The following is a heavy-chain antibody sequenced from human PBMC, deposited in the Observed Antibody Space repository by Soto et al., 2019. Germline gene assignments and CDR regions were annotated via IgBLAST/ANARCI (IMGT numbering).Heavy chain of an antibody. J-gene: IGHJ4*02. CDR3: AREDSSGYYYEGPFDY. CDR2: ISYDGSNK. Sequence: GGSLRLSCAASGFTFSSYAMHWVRQAPGKGLEWVAVISYDGSNKYYADSVKGRFTISRDNSKNTLYLQMNSLRAEDTAVYYCAREDSSGYYYEGPFDYWGQGTVVTVSS. CDR1: GFTFSSYA. V-gene: IGHV3-30-3*01. D-gene: IGHD3-22*01.